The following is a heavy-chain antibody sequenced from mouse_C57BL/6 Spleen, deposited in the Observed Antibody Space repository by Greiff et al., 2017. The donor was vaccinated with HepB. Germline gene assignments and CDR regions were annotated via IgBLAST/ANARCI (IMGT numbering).Heavy chain of an antibody. CDR2: ISSGSSTI. Sequence: DVKLVESGGGLVKPGGSLKLSCAASGFTFSDYGMHWVRQAPEKGLEWVAYISSGSSTIYYADTVKGRFTISRDNAKNTLFLQMTSLRSEDTAMYYCARRPNSYGSSPFAYWGQGTLVTVSA. J-gene: IGHJ3*01. CDR1: GFTFSDYG. V-gene: IGHV5-17*01. CDR3: ARRPNSYGSSPFAY. D-gene: IGHD1-1*01.